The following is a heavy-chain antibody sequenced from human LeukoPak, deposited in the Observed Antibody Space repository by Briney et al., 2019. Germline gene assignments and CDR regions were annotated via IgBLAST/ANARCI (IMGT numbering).Heavy chain of an antibody. CDR3: ARLPGIVATIERYFDY. CDR1: GYSFTSYW. CDR2: IYPGDSDT. V-gene: IGHV5-51*01. Sequence: GESLQISCKSSGYSFTSYWIGWVRQMPGKGLEWMGIIYPGDSDTRYSPSFQGQVTISADKSISTAYLQWSSLKASDTAMYYCARLPGIVATIERYFDYWGQGTLVTVSS. J-gene: IGHJ4*02. D-gene: IGHD5-12*01.